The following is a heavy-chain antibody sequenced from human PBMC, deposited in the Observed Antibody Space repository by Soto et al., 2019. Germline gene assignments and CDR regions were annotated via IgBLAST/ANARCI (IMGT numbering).Heavy chain of an antibody. D-gene: IGHD5-12*01. CDR3: ARVEMATIPYFDY. CDR2: IYYSGST. V-gene: IGHV4-59*01. CDR1: GGSISSYY. J-gene: IGHJ4*02. Sequence: PSETLSLTCTVSGGSISSYYWSWIRQPPGKGLEWIGYIYYSGSTNYNPSLKSRVTISVDTSKNQFSLKLSSVTAADTAVYYCARVEMATIPYFDYWGQGTLVTVS.